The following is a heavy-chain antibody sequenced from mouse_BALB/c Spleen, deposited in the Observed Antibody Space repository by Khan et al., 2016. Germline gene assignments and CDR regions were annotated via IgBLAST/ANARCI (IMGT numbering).Heavy chain of an antibody. CDR3: PRAGRGRFYVGY. J-gene: IGHJ2*01. D-gene: IGHD4-1*01. V-gene: IGHV1-9*01. Sequence: VQLQESGAELMKPGASVKISCKATGYTFRNYWIEWLKQRPGHGLEWIGVILPGSGSTKYNENFKGKATVTADTSSNTAYMQLSSLRSEDSSVYYCPRAGRGRFYVGYWGRGTTHTLS. CDR2: ILPGSGST. CDR1: GYTFRNYW.